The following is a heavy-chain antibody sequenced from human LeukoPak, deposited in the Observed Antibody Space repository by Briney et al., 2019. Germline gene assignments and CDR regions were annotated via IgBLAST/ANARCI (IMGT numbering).Heavy chain of an antibody. D-gene: IGHD3-9*01. CDR3: QKTAYDILTGPDAFDI. CDR1: GYSFTSYW. CDR2: IYPGDSDT. Sequence: PGESLKISCKGSGYSFTSYWIGWVRQMPGKGLEWMGIIYPGDSDTRYSPAFQGQVTISADKSISTAYLQWSSLKASDTAIYFCQKTAYDILTGPDAFDIWGQGTMATVSP. V-gene: IGHV5-51*01. J-gene: IGHJ3*02.